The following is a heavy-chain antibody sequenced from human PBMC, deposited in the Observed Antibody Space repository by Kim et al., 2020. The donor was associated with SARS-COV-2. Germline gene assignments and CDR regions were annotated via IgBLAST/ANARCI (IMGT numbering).Heavy chain of an antibody. D-gene: IGHD5-18*01. J-gene: IGHJ4*02. CDR1: GGSISSSSYY. CDR3: ARHERGYSYGHPYYFDY. V-gene: IGHV4-39*01. CDR2: IYYSGST. Sequence: SETLSLTCTVSGGSISSSSYYWGWIRQPPGKGLEWIGSIYYSGSTYYNPSLKSRVTISVDTSKNQFSLKLSSVTAADTAVYYCARHERGYSYGHPYYFDYWGQGTLVTVSS.